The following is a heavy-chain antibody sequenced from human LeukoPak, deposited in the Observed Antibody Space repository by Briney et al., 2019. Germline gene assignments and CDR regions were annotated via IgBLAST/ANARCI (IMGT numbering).Heavy chain of an antibody. CDR1: GFTFSSYA. V-gene: IGHV3-23*01. CDR3: AKDPSEGGTSGWDDSFDI. Sequence: GGSLRLSCAASGFTFSSYAMSWVGPAPGKGLEGVSVISGRGGSTYYADSVKGRFTIPRDNSKKTLYVQMNSLRAEDTAVYYCAKDPSEGGTSGWDDSFDIWGQGTMVTVSS. CDR2: ISGRGGST. J-gene: IGHJ3*02. D-gene: IGHD2-2*01.